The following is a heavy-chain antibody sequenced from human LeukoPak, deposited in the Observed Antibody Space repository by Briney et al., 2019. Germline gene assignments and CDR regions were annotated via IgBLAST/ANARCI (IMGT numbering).Heavy chain of an antibody. V-gene: IGHV5-51*01. D-gene: IGHD2-21*02. J-gene: IGHJ3*02. Sequence: GESLKISCKGSGYSFTSYWIGWVRQMPGKGLEWMGIIYPGDSDTRYSPSFQGQVTISADKSISTAYLQWSSPKASNTAMYYCARVVTATLDAFDIWGHGTMVTVSS. CDR2: IYPGDSDT. CDR3: ARVVTATLDAFDI. CDR1: GYSFTSYW.